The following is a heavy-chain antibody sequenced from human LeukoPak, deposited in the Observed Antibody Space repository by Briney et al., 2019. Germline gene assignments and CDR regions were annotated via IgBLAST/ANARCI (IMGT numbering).Heavy chain of an antibody. J-gene: IGHJ4*02. CDR2: ISGSGGST. V-gene: IGHV3-23*01. D-gene: IGHD3-10*01. CDR1: GFTFSSYA. Sequence: GGSLRLSXAASGFTFSSYAMSWVRQAPGKGLEWLSAISGSGGSTYYADSVKGRFTISRDNSKNTLYLQMNSLRAEDTAVYYCAKGAILLLWFGEPLDYWGQGTLVTVSS. CDR3: AKGAILLLWFGEPLDY.